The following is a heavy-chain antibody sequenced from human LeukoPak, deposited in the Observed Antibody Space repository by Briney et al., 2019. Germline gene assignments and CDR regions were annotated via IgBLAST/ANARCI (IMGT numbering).Heavy chain of an antibody. CDR3: ARAWQYSGSWGGAGDYYYGMDV. V-gene: IGHV4-59*01. J-gene: IGHJ6*02. CDR2: IYYSGST. D-gene: IGHD6-6*01. CDR1: GGSISSYY. Sequence: SETLSLTCTVSGGSISSYYWSWIRQPPGKGLEWIGYIYYSGSTNYNPSLKSRVTISVDTSKNQFSLKLGSVTAADTAVYYCARAWQYSGSWGGAGDYYYGMDVWGQGTTVTVSS.